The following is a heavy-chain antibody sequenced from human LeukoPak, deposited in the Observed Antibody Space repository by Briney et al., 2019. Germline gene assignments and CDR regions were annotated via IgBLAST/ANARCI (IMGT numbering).Heavy chain of an antibody. Sequence: GGSLSLSCVASGFTFSSSTMSWVRQAPGKGLEWVSGISGSGGSTYYADSVKGRFTISRDNSKNTLFLQMNSLRAEDTAAYYCATGAATMVRGVVNYWGQGILVTVSS. CDR3: ATGAATMVRGVVNY. V-gene: IGHV3-23*01. CDR1: GFTFSSST. D-gene: IGHD3-10*01. CDR2: ISGSGGST. J-gene: IGHJ4*02.